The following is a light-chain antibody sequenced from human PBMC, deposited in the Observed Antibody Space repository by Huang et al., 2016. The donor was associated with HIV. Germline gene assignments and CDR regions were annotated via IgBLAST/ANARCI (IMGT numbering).Light chain of an antibody. V-gene: IGKV4-1*01. CDR3: QQYYSTPQT. CDR1: RNLLYTPKNKNS. Sequence: IVMIQSPASLAVSLGERATINCKSSRNLLYTPKNKNSLAWYQQKPGQPPKLLFYWASTRESGVPERFSGGGSGTDFTLTINSLQAEDVAVYYCQQYYSTPQTFGQGTKLEIK. CDR2: WAS. J-gene: IGKJ2*01.